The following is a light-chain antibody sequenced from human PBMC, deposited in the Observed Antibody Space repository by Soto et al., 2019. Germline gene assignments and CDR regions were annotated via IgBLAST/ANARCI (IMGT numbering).Light chain of an antibody. Sequence: QSALTQPASVSGSPGQSITISCTGTSSDVGAYNYVSWYQQYPGKAPKVIIYDVSNRPSGVSNRFSGSKSGNTASLTISGLQAEDESDYYCCSDTNSSTVVFGGGTKVTVL. CDR2: DVS. J-gene: IGLJ2*01. V-gene: IGLV2-14*01. CDR1: SSDVGAYNY. CDR3: CSDTNSSTVV.